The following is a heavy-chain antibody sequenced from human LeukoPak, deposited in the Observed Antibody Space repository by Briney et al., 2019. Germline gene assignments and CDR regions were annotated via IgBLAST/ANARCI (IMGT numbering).Heavy chain of an antibody. V-gene: IGHV4-4*07. CDR1: GGSISSYY. D-gene: IGHD5-24*01. Sequence: SETLPLTCTVSGGSISSYYWSWIRQPAGKGLVWIGRIYTSGSTNYNPSLKSRVTMSVDTSKNQFSLKLSSVTAADTAVYYCARDSAPPKRWLQPYYYYGMDVWGQGTTVTVSS. CDR3: ARDSAPPKRWLQPYYYYGMDV. CDR2: IYTSGST. J-gene: IGHJ6*02.